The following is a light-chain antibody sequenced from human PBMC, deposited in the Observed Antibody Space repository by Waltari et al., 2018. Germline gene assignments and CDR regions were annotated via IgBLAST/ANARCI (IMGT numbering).Light chain of an antibody. Sequence: SALTQPASVSGSPGESITLSCTGTTSDVGGSKYVSWYQQHPGKGPKLMIYEVNYRPSGFSRRFSGSKSGNTASLTISGLQVEDEADYFCSSYTSSSTYVFGSGTKVTVL. V-gene: IGLV2-14*01. CDR3: SSYTSSSTYV. J-gene: IGLJ1*01. CDR2: EVN. CDR1: TSDVGGSKY.